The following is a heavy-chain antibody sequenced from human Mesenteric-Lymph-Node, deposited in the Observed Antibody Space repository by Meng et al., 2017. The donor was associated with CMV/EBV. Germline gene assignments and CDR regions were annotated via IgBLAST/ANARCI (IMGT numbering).Heavy chain of an antibody. CDR3: ARLDHYGSGNYLDY. V-gene: IGHV3-48*03. J-gene: IGHJ4*02. CDR1: RFTFSSYE. D-gene: IGHD3-10*01. CDR2: ISSTGSTI. Sequence: GESLKISCAASRFTFSSYEMNWVRQAPGKGLEWVSYISSTGSTIYYADSVKGRFTISRDNAKNSLYLQVDSLRAEDTAVYYCARLDHYGSGNYLDYWGQGTLVTVSS.